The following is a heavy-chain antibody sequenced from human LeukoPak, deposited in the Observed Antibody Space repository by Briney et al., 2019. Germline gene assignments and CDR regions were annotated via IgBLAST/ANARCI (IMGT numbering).Heavy chain of an antibody. CDR3: ARGYCSGGSCYSFDG. CDR1: GFTFSSYA. V-gene: IGHV3-64*01. J-gene: IGHJ4*02. CDR2: ISSNGGST. D-gene: IGHD2-15*01. Sequence: GGSLRLSCAASGFTFSSYAMHWVRQAPGKGLEYVSAISSNGGSTYYANSVKGRFTISRDNSKNTLYLQMGSLRAEDMAVYYCARGYCSGGSCYSFDGWGQGTLVTVSS.